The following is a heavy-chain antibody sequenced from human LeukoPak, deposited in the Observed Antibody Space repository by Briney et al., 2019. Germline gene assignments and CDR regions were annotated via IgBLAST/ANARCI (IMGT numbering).Heavy chain of an antibody. CDR3: ARDLGPYYYYGMDV. CDR1: GYTFTGHY. J-gene: IGHJ6*02. V-gene: IGHV1-2*02. Sequence: GASVTVSCTASGYTFTGHYMHWVRQAPGQGLEWMGWINPNSGGTNYAQKFQGRVTMTRDTSISTAYMELSRLRSDDTAVYYCARDLGPYYYYGMDVWGQGTTVTVSS. CDR2: INPNSGGT.